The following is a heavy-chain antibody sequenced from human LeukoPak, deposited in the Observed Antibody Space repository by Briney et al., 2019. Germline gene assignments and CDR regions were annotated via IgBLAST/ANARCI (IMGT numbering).Heavy chain of an antibody. D-gene: IGHD6-13*01. V-gene: IGHV4-4*02. CDR2: IYHSGST. Sequence: SETLSLTCAVSGGSISSSNWWSWVRQPPGKGLEWIGEIYHSGSTNYNPSLKSRVTISVDKSKNQFSLKLSSVTAADTAVYYCARLREQQLVPHYYGMDVWGQGTTVTVSS. CDR1: GGSISSSNW. CDR3: ARLREQQLVPHYYGMDV. J-gene: IGHJ6*02.